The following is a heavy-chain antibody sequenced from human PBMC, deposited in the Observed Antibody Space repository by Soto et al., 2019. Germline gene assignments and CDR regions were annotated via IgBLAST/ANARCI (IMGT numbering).Heavy chain of an antibody. CDR2: INPSGGST. V-gene: IGHV1-46*01. Sequence: ASVKVSCKASGYTFTSYYMHWVRQAPGQGLEWMGIINPSGGSTSYAQKFQGRVTMTRDTSTSTVYMELSSLRSEDTAVYYCARDTQKAYYDFWSGPDAFDIWGQGTMVTVSS. D-gene: IGHD3-3*01. J-gene: IGHJ3*02. CDR3: ARDTQKAYYDFWSGPDAFDI. CDR1: GYTFTSYY.